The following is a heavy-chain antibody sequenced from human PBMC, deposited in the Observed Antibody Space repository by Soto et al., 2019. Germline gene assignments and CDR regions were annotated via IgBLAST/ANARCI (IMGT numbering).Heavy chain of an antibody. D-gene: IGHD2-15*01. CDR1: GGTFSSYA. CDR2: IIPIFGTA. Sequence: QVQLVQSGAEVKKPGSSVKVSCKASGGTFSSYAISWVRQAPGQGLEWMGGIIPIFGTANYAQKFQGRVTITADKSTSTAYMELSSLRAEDTAVYYCARARYCSGGSCYYGYYGMDVWGQGTTVTVSS. J-gene: IGHJ6*02. V-gene: IGHV1-69*06. CDR3: ARARYCSGGSCYYGYYGMDV.